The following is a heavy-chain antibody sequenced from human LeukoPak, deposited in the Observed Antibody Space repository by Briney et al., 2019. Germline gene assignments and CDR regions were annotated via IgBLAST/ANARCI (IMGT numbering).Heavy chain of an antibody. Sequence: SETLSLTCAVYGGSFSSYYWSWIRQPPGKGLEWIGEINHSGSTNYNPSLKSRVTISVDTSKNQFSLKLSSVTAVDTAVYYCARGDVGATLDFYYFDMDAWGRGTTVTVSS. CDR2: INHSGST. CDR1: GGSFSSYY. CDR3: ARGDVGATLDFYYFDMDA. D-gene: IGHD1-26*01. V-gene: IGHV4-34*01. J-gene: IGHJ6*02.